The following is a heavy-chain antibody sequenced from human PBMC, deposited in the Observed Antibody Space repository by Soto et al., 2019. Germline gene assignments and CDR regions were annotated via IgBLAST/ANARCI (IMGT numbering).Heavy chain of an antibody. CDR3: ARRGYSYGYTIDY. Sequence: SETLSLTCTVSGGSISSGGYYWSWIRQHPGKGLEWIGYIYYSGSTYYNPSLKSRVTISVDTSKNQFSLKLSSVTAADTAVYYCARRGYSYGYTIDYWGQGTLVTVSS. J-gene: IGHJ4*02. CDR2: IYYSGST. D-gene: IGHD5-18*01. CDR1: GGSISSGGYY. V-gene: IGHV4-31*03.